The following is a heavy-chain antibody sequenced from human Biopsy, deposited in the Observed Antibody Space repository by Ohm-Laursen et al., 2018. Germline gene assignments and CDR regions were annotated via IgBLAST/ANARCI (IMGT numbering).Heavy chain of an antibody. D-gene: IGHD2-15*01. CDR3: ARHRTHPPPGSRDV. J-gene: IGHJ6*02. V-gene: IGHV4-59*08. Sequence: SDTLSLTCTVSGGSLSGYYWSWIRQAPGRGLEWIGLIYYRGETDYNPSLKSRVTISVDGPKNQFSLNLTSITAADTAVYYCARHRTHPPPGSRDVWGHGTTVFVSS. CDR2: IYYRGET. CDR1: GGSLSGYY.